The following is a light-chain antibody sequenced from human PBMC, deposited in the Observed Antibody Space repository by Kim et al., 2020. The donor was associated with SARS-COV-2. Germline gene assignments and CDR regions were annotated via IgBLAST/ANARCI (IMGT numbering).Light chain of an antibody. V-gene: IGLV4-69*01. CDR2: LNSDGSH. CDR3: QTWGTGIRWV. CDR1: SGHSSYA. J-gene: IGLJ3*02. Sequence: SVKLTCTLSSGHSSYAIAWHQQQPEKGPRYFMKLNSDGSHSKGDGIPDRFSGSSSGAERYLTISSLQSEDEADYYCQTWGTGIRWVFGGGTKLTVL.